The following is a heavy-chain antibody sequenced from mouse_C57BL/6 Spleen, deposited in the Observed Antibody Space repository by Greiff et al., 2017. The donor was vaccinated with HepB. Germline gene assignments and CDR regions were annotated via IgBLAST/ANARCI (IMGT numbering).Heavy chain of an antibody. D-gene: IGHD1-1*01. CDR2: IHPNSGST. V-gene: IGHV1-64*01. Sequence: QVQLQQPGAELVKPGASVKLSCKASGYTFTSYWMHWVKQRPGQGLEWIGMIHPNSGSTNYNEKFKSKATLTVDKSSSTAYMQLSSLTSEDSAVYYCARRDGSSLRTLTGWGQGTTLTVSS. J-gene: IGHJ2*01. CDR3: ARRDGSSLRTLTG. CDR1: GYTFTSYW.